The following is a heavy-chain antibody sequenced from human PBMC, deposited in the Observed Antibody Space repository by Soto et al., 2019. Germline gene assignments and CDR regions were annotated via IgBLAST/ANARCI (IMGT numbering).Heavy chain of an antibody. J-gene: IGHJ4*02. D-gene: IGHD6-25*01. CDR2: IKNKANSYNT. V-gene: IGHV3-72*01. CDR1: GFTFSDHY. CDR3: SRVRVGVTTRLFDY. Sequence: EVQLVESGGGLVQPGGSLRLSCAASGFTFSDHYMDWVRQAPGKGLEWVGRIKNKANSYNTEYAASVRGRFTISRDDSKTSLDLQMKSLKPEDTAVYYCSRVRVGVTTRLFDYWGQGTLVTVSS.